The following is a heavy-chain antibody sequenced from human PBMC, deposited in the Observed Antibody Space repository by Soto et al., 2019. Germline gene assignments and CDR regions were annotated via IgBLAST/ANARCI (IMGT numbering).Heavy chain of an antibody. Sequence: QVQLVESGGGVVQPGRSLRLSCEASGFTFSSYGMHWVRQAPGKGLEWVAVIWYDGSNKYYADSVKGLFTISRDNSKNTLYLQMNSLRADDTAVYYCARDYSGGSSAPDYWGQGTLVTVSS. J-gene: IGHJ4*02. V-gene: IGHV3-33*01. D-gene: IGHD2-15*01. CDR1: GFTFSSYG. CDR3: ARDYSGGSSAPDY. CDR2: IWYDGSNK.